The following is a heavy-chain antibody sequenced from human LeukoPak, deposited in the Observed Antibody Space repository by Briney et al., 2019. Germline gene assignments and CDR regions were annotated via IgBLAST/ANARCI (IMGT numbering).Heavy chain of an antibody. Sequence: PGGSLRLSCAASGFSFSRYWMHWVRQAPGKGLVWVSRINTDGTTTDHADSVKGRFTISRDNAKNTLYLQMNSLRAEDTAVYFCARDPWGYRAGVMDFWGLGTLVTVSS. CDR3: ARDPWGYRAGVMDF. D-gene: IGHD1-1*01. J-gene: IGHJ4*02. CDR2: INTDGTTT. CDR1: GFSFSRYW. V-gene: IGHV3-74*01.